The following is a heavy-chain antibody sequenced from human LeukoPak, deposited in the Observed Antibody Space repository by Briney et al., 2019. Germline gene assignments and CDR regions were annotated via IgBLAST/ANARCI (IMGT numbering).Heavy chain of an antibody. CDR2: ISGSGGST. CDR1: GFTFSTYA. V-gene: IGHV3-23*01. D-gene: IGHD3-10*01. Sequence: GRSLRLSCAASGFTFSTYAMDWVRQAPGKGLEWVSAISGSGGSTYYADSVKGRFTISRDNAKNSLYLQMNSLRAEDTAVYYCARVHYYGSGTYYSYYYYYMDVWGKGTTVTISS. J-gene: IGHJ6*03. CDR3: ARVHYYGSGTYYSYYYYYMDV.